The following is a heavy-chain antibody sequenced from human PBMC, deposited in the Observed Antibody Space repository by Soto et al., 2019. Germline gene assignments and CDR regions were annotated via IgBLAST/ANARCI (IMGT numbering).Heavy chain of an antibody. J-gene: IGHJ6*02. D-gene: IGHD4-17*01. V-gene: IGHV1-69*13. CDR3: ARGGNYGGLQGYYYGMDV. CDR2: IIPIFGTA. CDR1: GGTFSSYA. Sequence: SVKVSCKASGGTFSSYAISWVRQAPGQGLEWMGGIIPIFGTANYAQKFQGRVTITADESTSTAYMELSSLRSEDTAVYYCARGGNYGGLQGYYYGMDVWGQGTTVTVSS.